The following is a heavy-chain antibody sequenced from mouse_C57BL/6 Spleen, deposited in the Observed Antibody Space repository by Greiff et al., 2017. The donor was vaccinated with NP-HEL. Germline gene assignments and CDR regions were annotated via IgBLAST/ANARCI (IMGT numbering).Heavy chain of an antibody. J-gene: IGHJ2*01. CDR1: GYTFTSYW. V-gene: IGHV1-53*01. Sequence: QVQLQQSGTERVKPGASVKLSCKASGYTFTSYWMHWVKQRPGQGLEWIGNINPSNGGTNYNEKFKSKATLTVDKSSSTAYMQLSSLTSEDSAVYYCARGGWLKGYYFDYWGQGTTLTVSS. CDR3: ARGGWLKGYYFDY. CDR2: INPSNGGT. D-gene: IGHD2-3*01.